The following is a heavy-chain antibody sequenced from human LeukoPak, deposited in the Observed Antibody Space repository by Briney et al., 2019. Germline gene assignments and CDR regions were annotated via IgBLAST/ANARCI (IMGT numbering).Heavy chain of an antibody. Sequence: GGSLRLSCAASGFTFTNYWMHWVRQVSGKGLVWVSRINSDGSGTRYADFVKGRFTISRDNSKNTLYLQMNSLRADDTAMYYCSKVSSSSWGLLDYWGQGTLVTVSS. CDR3: SKVSSSSWGLLDY. CDR1: GFTFTNYW. J-gene: IGHJ4*02. D-gene: IGHD6-13*01. V-gene: IGHV3-74*01. CDR2: INSDGSGT.